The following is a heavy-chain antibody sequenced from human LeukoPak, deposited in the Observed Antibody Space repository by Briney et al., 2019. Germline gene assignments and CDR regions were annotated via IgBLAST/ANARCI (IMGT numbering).Heavy chain of an antibody. Sequence: PGGSLRLSCAASGFTFDDYAMHWVRQAPGKGLEWVSGISWNSGSIGYADFVKGRFTISRDNAKNSLYLQMNSLRAEDTALYYCAKEGYYDSSGPAFDYWGQGTLVTVSS. CDR2: ISWNSGSI. CDR1: GFTFDDYA. D-gene: IGHD3-22*01. CDR3: AKEGYYDSSGPAFDY. V-gene: IGHV3-9*01. J-gene: IGHJ4*02.